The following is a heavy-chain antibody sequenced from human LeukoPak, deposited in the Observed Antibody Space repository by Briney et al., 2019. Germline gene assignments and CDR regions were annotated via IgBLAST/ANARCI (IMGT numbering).Heavy chain of an antibody. CDR1: GFTFSSFW. CDR2: INNDGSIA. CDR3: ARGGPAGQTPDY. Sequence: GGSLRLSCAASGFTFSSFWMHWVRQAPGKGLVWVSFINNDGSIASYADAVKGRFTISRDNAKNTVYLQMSGLGAEDRAVYYCARGGPAGQTPDYWGHGTLVTVSS. V-gene: IGHV3-74*01. J-gene: IGHJ4*01. D-gene: IGHD5-12*01.